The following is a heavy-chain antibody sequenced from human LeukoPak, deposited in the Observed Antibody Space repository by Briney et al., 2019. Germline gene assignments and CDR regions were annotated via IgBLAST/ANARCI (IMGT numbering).Heavy chain of an antibody. V-gene: IGHV1-46*01. Sequence: ASVKVSCKASGYTFTNHYMHWVRQAPGQGLEWMGIINPSGGSTSYAQEFQGRVTMTRDTSTSTVYMELRSLRSEDTAVYYCATARRLEGYCSSITCLVPYNWLDPWGQGTLVTVSS. D-gene: IGHD2-2*01. CDR1: GYTFTNHY. CDR3: ATARRLEGYCSSITCLVPYNWLDP. J-gene: IGHJ5*02. CDR2: INPSGGST.